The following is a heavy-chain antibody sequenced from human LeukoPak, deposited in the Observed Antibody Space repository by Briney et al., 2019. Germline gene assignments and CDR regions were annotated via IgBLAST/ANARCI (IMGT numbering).Heavy chain of an antibody. D-gene: IGHD4-23*01. Sequence: GGSLRLSCAASGFTFSNAWMSWVRQAPGKGLEWVSLIYSGGGTYYADSVRGRFTISRDDSKNTLYLQMNSLRAEDTAVYYCVRRAGGYSHPYDYWGQGTLATVSS. J-gene: IGHJ4*02. CDR3: VRRAGGYSHPYDY. CDR2: IYSGGGT. V-gene: IGHV3-53*01. CDR1: GFTFSNAW.